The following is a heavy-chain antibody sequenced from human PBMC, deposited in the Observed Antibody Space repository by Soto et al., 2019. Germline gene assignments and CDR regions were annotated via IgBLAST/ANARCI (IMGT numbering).Heavy chain of an antibody. CDR3: TTDEGGTRY. Sequence: GGSLRLSCVASGFTFSHAWMNWVRQAPGKGLEWVGRIRSKNDGGTPDYVAPVKGRFTISRDDTETTLFLQMNSLNTDDTAIYYCTTDEGGTRYWGQGTRVTVSS. CDR1: GFTFSHAW. D-gene: IGHD1-26*01. V-gene: IGHV3-15*07. CDR2: IRSKNDGGTP. J-gene: IGHJ4*02.